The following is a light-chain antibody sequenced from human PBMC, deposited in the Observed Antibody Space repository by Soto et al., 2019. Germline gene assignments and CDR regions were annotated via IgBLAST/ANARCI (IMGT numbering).Light chain of an antibody. CDR1: QTISRW. J-gene: IGKJ1*01. CDR2: TAS. V-gene: IGKV1-5*01. CDR3: QEYNNYWT. Sequence: DIQVTQSPSTLSASVGDTVTITCRASQTISRWLAWYQQKPGKAPRLLTYTASTLESGVPSRFSASGSGTEFTLTISSLHPDDFATYYCQEYNNYWTFGQGTKVDIK.